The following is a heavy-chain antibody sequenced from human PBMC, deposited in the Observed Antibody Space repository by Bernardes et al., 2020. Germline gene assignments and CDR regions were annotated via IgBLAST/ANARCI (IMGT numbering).Heavy chain of an antibody. Sequence: GGSLRLSCAASGFTFSSYWMSWVRQAPGKGLEWVANIKQDGSEKYYVDSVKGRFTISRDNAKNSLYLQMNSLRAEDTAVYYCARDRGGWDIVVVVAPDFDLWGRGTLVTVSS. J-gene: IGHJ2*01. CDR3: ARDRGGWDIVVVVAPDFDL. V-gene: IGHV3-7*01. CDR1: GFTFSSYW. CDR2: IKQDGSEK. D-gene: IGHD2-15*01.